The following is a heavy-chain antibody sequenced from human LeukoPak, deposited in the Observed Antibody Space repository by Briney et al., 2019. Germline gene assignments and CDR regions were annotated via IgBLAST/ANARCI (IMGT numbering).Heavy chain of an antibody. D-gene: IGHD1-26*01. CDR1: GHTFINDA. CDR3: ARDRVGITGNWFDP. V-gene: IGHV1-18*01. CDR2: ISAYNGNT. Sequence: PSVKVSCKASGHTFINDAISWVRQAPGQGLEWIGWISAYNGNTNYAQNLQDRLNLTRDTSTGTVYMELRGLRSDDTAVYYCARDRVGITGNWFDPWGQGTLVTVSS. J-gene: IGHJ5*02.